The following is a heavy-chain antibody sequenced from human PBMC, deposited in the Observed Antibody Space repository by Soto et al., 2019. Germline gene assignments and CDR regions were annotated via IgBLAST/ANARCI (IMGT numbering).Heavy chain of an antibody. D-gene: IGHD2-15*01. J-gene: IGHJ6*02. CDR1: GFTFSSYG. CDR2: IWYDGSNK. CDR3: ARGCSGGSCYSTSYYGMDV. V-gene: IGHV3-33*01. Sequence: QVQLVESGGGVVQPGRSLRLSCAASGFTFSSYGMHWVRQAPGKGLEWVAVIWYDGSNKYYADSVKGRFTISRDNSKNTLYLKMNSLRAEDTAVYYCARGCSGGSCYSTSYYGMDVWGQGTTVTVSS.